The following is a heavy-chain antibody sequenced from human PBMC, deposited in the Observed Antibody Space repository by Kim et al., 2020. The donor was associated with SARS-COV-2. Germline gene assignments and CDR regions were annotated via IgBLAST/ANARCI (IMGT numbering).Heavy chain of an antibody. J-gene: IGHJ4*02. CDR2: KTDGGTT. Sequence: KTDGGTTDYAAPVKGRFTISRDDSKNTLYLQMNSLKTEDTAVYYCTTLRYWGQGTLVTVSS. CDR3: TTLRY. D-gene: IGHD5-12*01. V-gene: IGHV3-15*01.